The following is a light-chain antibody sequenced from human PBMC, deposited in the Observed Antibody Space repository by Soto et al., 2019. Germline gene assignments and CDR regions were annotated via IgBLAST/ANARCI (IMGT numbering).Light chain of an antibody. Sequence: QSVLTQPPSMSGAPGQRVTISCTGSSSDIGAGYDVHWYQQFPGTAPKRLISSNINRPSGVPDRCSGSKSGTSASLAITGLQAEDEAEYCCQAYDSSLGGEKGGLGGGTKLTV. V-gene: IGLV1-40*01. CDR2: SNI. J-gene: IGLJ3*02. CDR3: QAYDSSLGGEKGG. CDR1: SSDIGAGYD.